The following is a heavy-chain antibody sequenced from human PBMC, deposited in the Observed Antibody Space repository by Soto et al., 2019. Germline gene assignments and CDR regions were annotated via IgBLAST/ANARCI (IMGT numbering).Heavy chain of an antibody. J-gene: IGHJ4*02. CDR2: ISGSGGST. V-gene: IGHV3-23*01. CDR3: AKDQKWDPPPSLDH. D-gene: IGHD1-26*01. Sequence: EVQLLESGGGLVQPGESLRLSCAASGFTFSSSAMTWVRQAPGKELEWVSSISGSGGSTFYADSVKGRFTISRDNSKNTLYLQMNSLRAEDPAVYHCAKDQKWDPPPSLDHWGQGTLVTVSS. CDR1: GFTFSSSA.